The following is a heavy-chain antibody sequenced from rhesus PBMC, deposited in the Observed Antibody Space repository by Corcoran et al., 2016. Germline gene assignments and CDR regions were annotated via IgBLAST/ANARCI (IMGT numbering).Heavy chain of an antibody. Sequence: QLQLQESGPGLVKPSETLSLTCAVSSGSISGYWWSWIRQPPGKGLEWIGRMDSSGSTDIDPSLKSRVTISRDTSKKQFSLKLTSVTAADTAVYYCTRFYGTGYYWAHFDYWGQGVLVTVSS. CDR1: SGSISGYW. CDR3: TRFYGTGYYWAHFDY. D-gene: IGHD3-28*01. CDR2: MDSSGST. J-gene: IGHJ4*01. V-gene: IGHV4-160*01.